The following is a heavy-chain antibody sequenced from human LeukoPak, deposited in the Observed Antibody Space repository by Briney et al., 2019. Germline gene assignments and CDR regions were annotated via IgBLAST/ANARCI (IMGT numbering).Heavy chain of an antibody. V-gene: IGHV3-9*01. CDR2: ISWNSGSV. J-gene: IGHJ4*02. D-gene: IGHD6-19*01. CDR1: GFTFDDYA. CDR3: VKADDIAVAGTSDY. Sequence: PGGSLRLSCAASGFTFDDYAMHWVRQAPGKGLEWVSGISWNSGSVGYADSVKGRFTISRDNAKNSLYLQMNSLRAEDTALYYCVKADDIAVAGTSDYWGQGTLVTVSS.